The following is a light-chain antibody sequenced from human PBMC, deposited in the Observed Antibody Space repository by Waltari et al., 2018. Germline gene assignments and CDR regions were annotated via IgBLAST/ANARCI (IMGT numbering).Light chain of an antibody. V-gene: IGKV1-13*02. CDR3: QQTTTNPLT. J-gene: IGKJ4*01. Sequence: IQLTQSPSSLSASLGDRVTITCRASQGINTALAWYQQKPGKAPNLLIYDASNLESGVPARFSGSGSGTDFSLTISSLQPEDFATYYCQQTTTNPLTFGRGTTV. CDR2: DAS. CDR1: QGINTA.